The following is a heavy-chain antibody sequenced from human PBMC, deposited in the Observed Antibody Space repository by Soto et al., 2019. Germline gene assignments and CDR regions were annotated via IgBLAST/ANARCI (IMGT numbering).Heavy chain of an antibody. CDR1: GGSFKSGCYS. V-gene: IGHV4-61*01. D-gene: IGHD3-3*01. CDR2: VYHTGRT. CDR3: ARDFAYFDS. Sequence: SETLSLTCTVSGGSFKSGCYSWSWLRQPPGKGLEWIGNVYHTGRTSYTPTRKSRVSISMDTSKNQFSLNLESVTAADTAVYFCARDFAYFDSWGQGTLVTVSS. J-gene: IGHJ4*02.